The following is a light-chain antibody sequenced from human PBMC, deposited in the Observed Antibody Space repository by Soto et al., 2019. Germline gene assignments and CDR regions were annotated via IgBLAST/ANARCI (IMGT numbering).Light chain of an antibody. Sequence: QSVLTQPPSVSGAPGQRVTISCTGGTSKTGAGYDVHWYQQLPGTAPKLLIYGNSNRPSGVPDRFSGSKSGTSASLAITGLQAEDEADYYCQSYDSSLSGWVFGGGTKLTVL. J-gene: IGLJ3*02. CDR3: QSYDSSLSGWV. V-gene: IGLV1-40*01. CDR2: GNS. CDR1: TSKTGAGYD.